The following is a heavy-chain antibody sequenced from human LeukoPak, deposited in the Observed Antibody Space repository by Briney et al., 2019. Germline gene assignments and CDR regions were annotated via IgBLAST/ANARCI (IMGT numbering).Heavy chain of an antibody. J-gene: IGHJ3*02. V-gene: IGHV3-30*02. CDR2: IRYDGSNK. D-gene: IGHD3-10*01. CDR1: GFTFSSYG. Sequence: PGGSLRLSCAASGFTFSSYGMHWVRQAPGKGLEWVAFIRYDGSNKYYADSVKGRFTISRDNSKNTLYLQMNSLRAEDTAVYYCAKEGYYGSGSHRGAFDIWGQGTMVTVSS. CDR3: AKEGYYGSGSHRGAFDI.